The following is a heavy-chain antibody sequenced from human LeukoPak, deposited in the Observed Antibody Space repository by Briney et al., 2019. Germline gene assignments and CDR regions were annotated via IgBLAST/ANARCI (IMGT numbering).Heavy chain of an antibody. CDR3: ARGRYFN. V-gene: IGHV3-30-3*01. D-gene: IGHD1-1*01. CDR2: ISYDGSNK. CDR1: GFTFSRYA. Sequence: GGSLRLSCAASGFTFSRYAMHWVRQAPGKGLEWVAIISYDGSNKYYADSVKGRFTISRDNSKNTLFLQMNSLRAEDTAVYYCARGRYFNWGQGTLVTVSS. J-gene: IGHJ4*02.